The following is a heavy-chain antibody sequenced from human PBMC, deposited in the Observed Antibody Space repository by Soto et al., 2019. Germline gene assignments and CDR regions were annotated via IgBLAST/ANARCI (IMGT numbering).Heavy chain of an antibody. CDR3: ARQRVDICSSTSCYEFDY. CDR1: GDSISNYY. V-gene: IGHV4-59*08. D-gene: IGHD2-2*01. J-gene: IGHJ4*02. CDR2: FYYRGST. Sequence: SETLSLTCTVSGDSISNYYWSWIRQHPGKGLEWIGNFYYRGSTNYNPSLKSRVTISVDTSKNQFSLKLSSVTAADTAVYYCARQRVDICSSTSCYEFDYWGQGTLVTVSS.